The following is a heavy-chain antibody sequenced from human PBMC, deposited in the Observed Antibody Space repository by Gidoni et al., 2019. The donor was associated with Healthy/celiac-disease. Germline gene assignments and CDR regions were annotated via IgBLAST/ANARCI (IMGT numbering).Heavy chain of an antibody. J-gene: IGHJ6*03. Sequence: QVQLVQSGAEVTKPGSSVKVSCKASGGTFSSYTLSWVRPAPGQGLEWMGRIIPILGIANYAQKFQGRVTITADKSTSTAYMELSSLRAEDTAVYYCASDPPSDYYYYYMDVWGKGTTVTVSS. V-gene: IGHV1-69*02. CDR3: ASDPPSDYYYYYMDV. CDR2: IIPILGIA. D-gene: IGHD1-26*01. CDR1: GGTFSSYT.